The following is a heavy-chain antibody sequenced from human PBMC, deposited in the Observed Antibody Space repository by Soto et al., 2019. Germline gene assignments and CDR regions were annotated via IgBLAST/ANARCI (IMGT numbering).Heavy chain of an antibody. J-gene: IGHJ4*02. Sequence: VALLESGGGLVQPGGSLRLSCEVSGVAFSFYSMSWVRQAPGKGLEWVASISGSGATTYYAASGKGRFTFSRDNSKNTVHLQMNSLRGEDTAVYYCAKDRGGFTSGWEFFDFWGQGTLVTVSS. D-gene: IGHD6-19*01. V-gene: IGHV3-23*01. CDR1: GVAFSFYS. CDR3: AKDRGGFTSGWEFFDF. CDR2: ISGSGATT.